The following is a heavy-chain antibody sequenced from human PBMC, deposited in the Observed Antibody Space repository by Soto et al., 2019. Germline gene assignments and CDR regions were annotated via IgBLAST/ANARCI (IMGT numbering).Heavy chain of an antibody. V-gene: IGHV5-51*01. CDR1: GYSFTSYW. Sequence: PGESLKTSCKGSGYSFTSYWIGWVRQMPGKGLEWMGIIYPGDSDTRYSPSFQGKVTISADKSISTAYLQWSSLKASDTAMYYCARGRYYYDSSGYYSDYFDYWGQGTLVTVSS. CDR3: ARGRYYYDSSGYYSDYFDY. CDR2: IYPGDSDT. D-gene: IGHD3-22*01. J-gene: IGHJ4*02.